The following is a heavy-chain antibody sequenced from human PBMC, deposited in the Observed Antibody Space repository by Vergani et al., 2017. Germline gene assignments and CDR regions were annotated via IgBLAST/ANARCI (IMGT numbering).Heavy chain of an antibody. V-gene: IGHV4-34*01. J-gene: IGHJ4*02. D-gene: IGHD2-21*01. CDR1: GGSFSGYY. Sequence: QVQLQQWGAGLLKPSETLSLTCAVYGGSFSGYYWSWIRQPPGKGLEWIGEINHSGSTNYNPSLKSPVTISVDTSKNQFSLKLSSVTAADTAVYYCARVGSDVVVIDYWGQGTLVTVSS. CDR2: INHSGST. CDR3: ARVGSDVVVIDY.